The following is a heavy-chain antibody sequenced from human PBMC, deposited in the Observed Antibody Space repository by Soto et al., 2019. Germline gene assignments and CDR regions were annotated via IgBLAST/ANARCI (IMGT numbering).Heavy chain of an antibody. CDR2: IIPVFGTT. V-gene: IGHV1-69*01. J-gene: IGHJ5*02. CDR1: GDSFGSYA. D-gene: IGHD3-10*01. CDR3: AREPFGRFDP. Sequence: QMQLVQSGPEVKKPGYSVKVSCKASGDSFGSYAVSWVRQAPGQGLEWMGAIIPVFGTTNYTQKFQGRVTITADDSTTTAYMELSSLRSDDTAVYYCAREPFGRFDPWGQETLVTVSS.